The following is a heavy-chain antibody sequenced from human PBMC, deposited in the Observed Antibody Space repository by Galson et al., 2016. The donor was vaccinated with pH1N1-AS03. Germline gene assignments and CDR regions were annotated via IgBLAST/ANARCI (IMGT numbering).Heavy chain of an antibody. D-gene: IGHD1-26*01. V-gene: IGHV1-8*01. Sequence: SCKASGYTFTSYDINWVRQSTGRGLEWMGWMNPSSGNTGYAQKFQGRVTMTRDTSIRTAYMELYNLRSADTAVYYRTKKYRANTNGRYAELGYWGQGTLVTVSS. CDR1: GYTFTSYD. J-gene: IGHJ4*02. CDR2: MNPSSGNT. CDR3: TKKYRANTNGRYAELGY.